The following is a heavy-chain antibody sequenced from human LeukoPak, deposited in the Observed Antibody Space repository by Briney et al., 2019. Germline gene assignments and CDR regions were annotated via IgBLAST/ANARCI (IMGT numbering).Heavy chain of an antibody. V-gene: IGHV4-34*01. D-gene: IGHD4-17*01. CDR3: ARGYGDYVEGSYYYYYGMDV. J-gene: IGHJ6*02. CDR1: GGSFSGYY. Sequence: SETLSLTCAVYGGSFSGYYGSWIRQPPGKGLEWIGEINHSGSTNYNPSLKSRVTISVDTSKNQFSLKLSSVTAADTAVYYCARGYGDYVEGSYYYYYGMDVWGQGTTVTVSS. CDR2: INHSGST.